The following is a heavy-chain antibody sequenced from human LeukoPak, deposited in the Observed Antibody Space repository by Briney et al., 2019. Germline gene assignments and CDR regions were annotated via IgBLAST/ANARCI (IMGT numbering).Heavy chain of an antibody. CDR3: AKDIYYDSSAEFDY. CDR1: GFTFDDYA. D-gene: IGHD3-22*01. V-gene: IGHV3-9*01. CDR2: ISWNSGSI. J-gene: IGHJ4*02. Sequence: GGSLRLSCAASGFTFDDYAMHWVRQAPGKGLEWVSGISWNSGSIGYADSVKGRFTISRDNAKNSLYLQMNSLRAEDTALYYCAKDIYYDSSAEFDYWGQGTLVTVSS.